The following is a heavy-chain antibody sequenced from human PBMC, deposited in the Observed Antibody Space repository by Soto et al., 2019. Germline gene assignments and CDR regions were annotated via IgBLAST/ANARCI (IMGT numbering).Heavy chain of an antibody. CDR2: ISHTGST. D-gene: IGHD6-19*01. CDR3: ARKEGSGWYNFDY. J-gene: IGHJ4*02. V-gene: IGHV4-4*02. Sequence: QVQLRESGPGLVKPSGTLSLTCTVSGGFISSTNWWSWVRQPPGKGLECIGEISHTGSTNYNPSLKSRVTLSVDKSKNQFSLRLTSVTAADTAVYYCARKEGSGWYNFDYWGQGTLVTVSS. CDR1: GGFISSTNW.